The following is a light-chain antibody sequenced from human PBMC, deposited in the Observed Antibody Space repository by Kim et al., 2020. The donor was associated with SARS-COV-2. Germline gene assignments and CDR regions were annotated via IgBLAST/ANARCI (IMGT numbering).Light chain of an antibody. CDR2: RAS. CDR3: QQYRSYPWT. Sequence: ASVGDRVTITCRASVSTDDVLAWYKQKPGKAPKLLIYRASSLKIGVPSRFSGSGSGTQFTLTASSLQPDDFATYYCQQYRSYPWTFGQGTKVDIK. CDR1: VSTDDV. V-gene: IGKV1-5*03. J-gene: IGKJ1*01.